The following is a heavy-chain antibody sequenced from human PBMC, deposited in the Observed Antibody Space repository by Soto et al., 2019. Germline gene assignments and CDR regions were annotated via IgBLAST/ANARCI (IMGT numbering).Heavy chain of an antibody. CDR1: GLTVSRNY. Sequence: VGSLRLSCAASGLTVSRNYMSWVRQAPGKGLDWVSIIYSGGTRYYADSVKGRFTISRDTSKNTLYLQMNSLRGDDTAVYYCAKLVRGVIYCGMDVWGQGTRDTVSS. CDR2: IYSGGTR. J-gene: IGHJ6*02. V-gene: IGHV3-53*01. D-gene: IGHD3-10*01. CDR3: AKLVRGVIYCGMDV.